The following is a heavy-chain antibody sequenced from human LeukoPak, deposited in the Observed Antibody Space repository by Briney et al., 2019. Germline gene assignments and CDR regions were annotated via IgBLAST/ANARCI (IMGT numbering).Heavy chain of an antibody. CDR3: ARAGENCYDRSGYYYA. CDR1: GYTFTSYY. CDR2: INPSGGST. J-gene: IGHJ5*02. Sequence: ASVKVSYKASGYTFTSYYMHWVRQAPGQGLEWMGIINPSGGSTSYAQKFQGRVTMTRDTSTSTVYMELSSLRSEDTAVYYCARAGENCYDRSGYYYAWGQGTLVTVSS. D-gene: IGHD3-22*01. V-gene: IGHV1-46*01.